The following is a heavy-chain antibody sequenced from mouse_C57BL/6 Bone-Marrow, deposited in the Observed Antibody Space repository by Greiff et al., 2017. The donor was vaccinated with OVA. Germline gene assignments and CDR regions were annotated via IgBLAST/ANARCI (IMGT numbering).Heavy chain of an antibody. Sequence: VQLQQSGPVLARPGASVKMSCKTSGYTFTSYWMHWVKQRPGQGLEWIGAIYPGNSDTSYNQKFKGKAKLTAVTSASTAYMELSSLTNEDSAVYYCTSPYYYGSSYGFDYWGQGTTLTVSS. D-gene: IGHD1-1*01. CDR1: GYTFTSYW. CDR3: TSPYYYGSSYGFDY. J-gene: IGHJ2*01. V-gene: IGHV1-5*01. CDR2: IYPGNSDT.